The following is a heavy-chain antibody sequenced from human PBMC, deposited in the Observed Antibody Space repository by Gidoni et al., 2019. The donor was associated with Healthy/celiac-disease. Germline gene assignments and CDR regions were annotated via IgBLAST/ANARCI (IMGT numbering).Heavy chain of an antibody. J-gene: IGHJ4*02. Sequence: QVPLVQSGAEVKKPGASVKVSCTASGYTSPGSYMHWVRQAPGQGLEWMGRINPNSGGTNYAQKFQGRVTMTRDTSISTAYMELSRLRSDDTAVYYCARDVLIRAIVGSDAYFDYWGQGTLVTVSS. V-gene: IGHV1-2*06. D-gene: IGHD1-26*01. CDR1: GYTSPGSY. CDR3: ARDVLIRAIVGSDAYFDY. CDR2: INPNSGGT.